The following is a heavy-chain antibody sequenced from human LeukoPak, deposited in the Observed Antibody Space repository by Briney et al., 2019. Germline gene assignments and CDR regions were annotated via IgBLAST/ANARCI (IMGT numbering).Heavy chain of an antibody. CDR2: MNPDSGHT. D-gene: IGHD2-21*01. V-gene: IGHV1-8*01. J-gene: IGHJ4*02. CDR1: GYTFTSYD. CDR3: ARVWGSIDY. Sequence: ASVKVSCKASGYTFTSYDINWVRQATGQGLEWVGWMNPDSGHTGYAQKFQGRVTMTRDTSISTAYMERTSLTSEDTAVYYCARVWGSIDYWGQGTLVTVSS.